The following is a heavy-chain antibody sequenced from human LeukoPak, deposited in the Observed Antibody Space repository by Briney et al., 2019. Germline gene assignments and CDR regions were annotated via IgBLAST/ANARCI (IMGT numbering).Heavy chain of an antibody. Sequence: EASVKVSCKASGGTFSSYAISWVRQAPGQGLEWMGGIIPIFGTANYAQKFQGRVTITADKSTSTAYMELSSLRSEDTAVYYCARGRRVSSWSYNWFDPWGQGTLVTVSS. J-gene: IGHJ5*02. CDR2: IIPIFGTA. V-gene: IGHV1-69*06. CDR3: ARGRRVSSWSYNWFDP. CDR1: GGTFSSYA. D-gene: IGHD6-13*01.